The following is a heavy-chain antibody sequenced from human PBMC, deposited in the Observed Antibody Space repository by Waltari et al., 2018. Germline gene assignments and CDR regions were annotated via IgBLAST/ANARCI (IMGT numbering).Heavy chain of an antibody. Sequence: QVQLVQSGAEVKKPGASVKVSCKASGYTFTGYYMHWVPQAPGQGLEWMGWINPNSGGTNYAQKFQGRVTMTRDTSISTAYMELSRLRSDDTAVYYCARASTPDIVVVPAAIGYWGQGTLVTVSS. J-gene: IGHJ4*02. CDR2: INPNSGGT. CDR1: GYTFTGYY. D-gene: IGHD2-2*01. CDR3: ARASTPDIVVVPAAIGY. V-gene: IGHV1-2*02.